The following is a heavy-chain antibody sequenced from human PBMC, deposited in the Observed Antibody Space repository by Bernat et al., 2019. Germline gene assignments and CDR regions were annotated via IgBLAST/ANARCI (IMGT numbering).Heavy chain of an antibody. V-gene: IGHV1-69*06. CDR1: GGTFSSYA. CDR2: IIPIFGTA. J-gene: IGHJ4*02. D-gene: IGHD3-10*01. CDR3: ARVPSPYYYGSGSYYLYHFDY. Sequence: QVQLVQSGAEVKKPGSSVKVSCKASGGTFSSYAISWVRQAPGQGLEWMGGIIPIFGTANYAQKFQGRVTITADKSTSTAYMELSSLRSEDTAVYYCARVPSPYYYGSGSYYLYHFDYWGQGTLVTVSS.